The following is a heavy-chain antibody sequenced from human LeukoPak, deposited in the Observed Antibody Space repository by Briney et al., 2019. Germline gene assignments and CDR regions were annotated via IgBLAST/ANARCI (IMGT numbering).Heavy chain of an antibody. J-gene: IGHJ5*02. CDR3: ARGYSSGWYLYWFDP. Sequence: ASVKVSCKASGYTFTSYGISWVRQAPGQGLEWMGWISAYNGNTNYAQKLQGRVTMTTDTSTSTAYMELRSLRSDDTAVYYCARGYSSGWYLYWFDPWGQGTLVTVSS. V-gene: IGHV1-18*01. CDR1: GYTFTSYG. D-gene: IGHD6-19*01. CDR2: ISAYNGNT.